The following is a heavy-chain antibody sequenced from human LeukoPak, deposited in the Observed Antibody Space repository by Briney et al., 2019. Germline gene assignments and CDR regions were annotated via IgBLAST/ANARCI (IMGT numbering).Heavy chain of an antibody. CDR1: GGSISSSNYY. V-gene: IGHV4-39*01. D-gene: IGHD2-15*01. CDR3: AGLGYCSDGSCYPNAFDI. J-gene: IGHJ3*02. CDR2: IYYSGTT. Sequence: SETLSLTCTVSGGSISSSNYYWGWIRQPPGKGLEWIGSIYYSGTTYYKPSLKSRITISVDTSKNQFSLKLSSVTAADTAVYYCAGLGYCSDGSCYPNAFDIWGQGTMVTVSS.